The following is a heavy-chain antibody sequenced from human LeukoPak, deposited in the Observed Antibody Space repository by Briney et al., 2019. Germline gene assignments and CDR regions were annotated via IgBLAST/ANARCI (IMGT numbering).Heavy chain of an antibody. CDR2: INHSGST. D-gene: IGHD3-22*01. Sequence: SETLSLTSAVYGGSFSGYYWSWIRQPPGKGLEWIGEINHSGSTNYNPSLKSRVTISVDTSKNQISLKVSAVTAADTAVYYCARGGTMIVTSSDFDYWGQGTLVTVSS. V-gene: IGHV4-34*01. CDR1: GGSFSGYY. J-gene: IGHJ4*02. CDR3: ARGGTMIVTSSDFDY.